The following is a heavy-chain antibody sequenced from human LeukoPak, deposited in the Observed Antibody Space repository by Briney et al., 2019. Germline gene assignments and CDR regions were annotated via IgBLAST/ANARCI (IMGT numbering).Heavy chain of an antibody. CDR3: AKGKLHYMDV. CDR1: GFIFNNYA. V-gene: IGHV3-23*01. Sequence: GGSLRLSCAASGFIFNNYAMSWVRQAPGKGLEWVSVISGSGGTTNHADSVKGRFTISRDNSKNTLYLQMNSLRAEDTAVYYCAKGKLHYMDVWGKATTVTVSS. J-gene: IGHJ6*03. CDR2: ISGSGGTT. D-gene: IGHD1-1*01.